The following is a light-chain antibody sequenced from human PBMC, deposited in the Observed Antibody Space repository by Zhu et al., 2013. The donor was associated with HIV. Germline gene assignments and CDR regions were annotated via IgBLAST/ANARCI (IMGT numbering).Light chain of an antibody. CDR2: WAS. CDR3: QQYGSSPGT. V-gene: IGKV4-1*01. J-gene: IGKJ1*01. Sequence: DIVMTQSPDSLAVSLGERATINCKSSQSVLYSSNNKNYLAWYQQKPGQPPKLLIYWASTRESGVPDRFSGSGSGTDFTLTISRLEPEDFAVYCCQQYGSSPGTFGQGTKVEIK. CDR1: QSVLYSSNNKNY.